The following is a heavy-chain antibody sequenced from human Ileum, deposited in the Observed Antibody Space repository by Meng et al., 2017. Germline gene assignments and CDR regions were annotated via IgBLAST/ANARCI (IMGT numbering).Heavy chain of an antibody. CDR1: GFTFSSYS. Sequence: QVVESGGGLVKPGGSLRLSCAASGFTFSSYSMNWVRQAPGKGLEWVSFITGTSSYIYYADSVKGRFTISRDNAKNSLYLQMNSLRAEDTAVYFCVLMNTFTHPGEDWGQGTLVTVSS. D-gene: IGHD3-16*01. J-gene: IGHJ4*02. CDR3: VLMNTFTHPGED. CDR2: ITGTSSYI. V-gene: IGHV3-21*01.